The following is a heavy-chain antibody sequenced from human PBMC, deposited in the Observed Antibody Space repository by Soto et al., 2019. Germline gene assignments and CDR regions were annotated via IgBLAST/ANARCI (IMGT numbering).Heavy chain of an antibody. CDR2: IYHSGST. Sequence: PSETLSLTCAVSGGSISGSNWWSWVRQPPGKGLEWIGEIYHSGSTNYNPSLKSRVTISVDKSKNQFSLKLSSVTAADTAVYYCASATRGGYCTSTSCVIFGMDVWGQGTTVTVSS. CDR3: ASATRGGYCTSTSCVIFGMDV. V-gene: IGHV4-4*02. CDR1: GGSISGSNW. D-gene: IGHD2-2*01. J-gene: IGHJ6*02.